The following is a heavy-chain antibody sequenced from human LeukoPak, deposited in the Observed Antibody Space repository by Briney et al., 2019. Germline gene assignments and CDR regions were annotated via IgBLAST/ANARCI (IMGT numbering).Heavy chain of an antibody. D-gene: IGHD3/OR15-3a*01. V-gene: IGHV1-2*02. CDR3: ARDQGASWTNWFDP. Sequence: GASVKVPCKASGYTFTGYYMHWVRQAPGQGLEWMGWINPNSGGTNYAQKFQGRVTMTRDTSISTAYMELSRLRSDDTAVYYCARDQGASWTNWFDPWGQGTLVTVSS. CDR2: INPNSGGT. CDR1: GYTFTGYY. J-gene: IGHJ5*02.